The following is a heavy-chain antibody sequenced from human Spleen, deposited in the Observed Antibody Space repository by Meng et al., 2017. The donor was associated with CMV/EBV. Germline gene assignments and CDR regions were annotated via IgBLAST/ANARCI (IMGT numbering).Heavy chain of an antibody. CDR2: IYYSGST. V-gene: IGHV4-59*01. CDR3: ARGIVATRRGVFYFDY. D-gene: IGHD5-12*01. CDR1: GGSISSYY. Sequence: SETLSLTCTVSGGSISSYYWSWIRQPPGKGLEWIGYIYYSGSTNYNPSLKSRVTISVDTSKNQFSLSLTSVTAADTAVYYCARGIVATRRGVFYFDYWGQGTLVTVSS. J-gene: IGHJ4*02.